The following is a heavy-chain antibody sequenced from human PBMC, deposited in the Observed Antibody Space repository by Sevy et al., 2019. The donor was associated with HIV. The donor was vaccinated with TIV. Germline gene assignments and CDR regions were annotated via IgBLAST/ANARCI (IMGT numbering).Heavy chain of an antibody. CDR2: VFSSSSYI. CDR3: ARDQTILEGRYGMDV. V-gene: IGHV3-21*01. Sequence: GGSLRLSCAASGFTFSSYNMNWVRQAPGKGLEWVSFVFSSSSYIYYADSVKGRFTISRDNAKNSLYLQMNSLRAEDTAVYYCARDQTILEGRYGMDVWGQGTTVTVSS. J-gene: IGHJ6*02. D-gene: IGHD3-3*01. CDR1: GFTFSSYN.